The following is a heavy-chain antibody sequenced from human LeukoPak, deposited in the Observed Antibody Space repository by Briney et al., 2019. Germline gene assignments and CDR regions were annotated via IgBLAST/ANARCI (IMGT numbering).Heavy chain of an antibody. D-gene: IGHD4-23*01. J-gene: IGHJ4*02. Sequence: GGSLRLSCAASGFTVSSNYMSWVRQAPGKGLEWVSAISGSGTTTYYPDSVRGRFTISRDNSRNTLYLQMNSLRAEDTAVYYCAISVRTGGDYWGQGTLVTVSS. CDR2: ISGSGTTT. CDR1: GFTVSSNY. CDR3: AISVRTGGDY. V-gene: IGHV3-23*01.